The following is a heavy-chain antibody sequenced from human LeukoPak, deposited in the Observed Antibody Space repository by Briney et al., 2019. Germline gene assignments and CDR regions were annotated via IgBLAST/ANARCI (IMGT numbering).Heavy chain of an antibody. D-gene: IGHD6-19*01. CDR1: GFTFSSYC. Sequence: GGSLRLSCAASGFTFSSYCMHWVRQAPGKGLEWVSSLNSGGNTYYADSVKDRFTISRENSQNTVYLQMSSLRAEDTAVYYCARLRYSSGPLGFWGQGTLVTVSS. CDR2: LNSGGNT. J-gene: IGHJ4*02. CDR3: ARLRYSSGPLGF. V-gene: IGHV3-66*01.